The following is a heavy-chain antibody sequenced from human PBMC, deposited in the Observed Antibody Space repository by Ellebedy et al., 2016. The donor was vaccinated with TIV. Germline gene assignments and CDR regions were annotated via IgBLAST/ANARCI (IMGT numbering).Heavy chain of an antibody. CDR1: GFTFSSYW. J-gene: IGHJ3*02. CDR2: IKHDGSET. Sequence: PGGSLRLSCAASGFTFSSYWMSWVRQAPGKGPEWVANIKHDGSETYYVDSVKGRFTISRDNAKNSLYLQMNSLRAEDTAVYYCAKPYSSGWFDAFDIWGQGTTVTVSS. V-gene: IGHV3-7*01. D-gene: IGHD6-19*01. CDR3: AKPYSSGWFDAFDI.